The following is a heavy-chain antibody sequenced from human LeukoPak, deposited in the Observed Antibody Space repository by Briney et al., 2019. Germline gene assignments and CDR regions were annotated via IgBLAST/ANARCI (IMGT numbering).Heavy chain of an antibody. V-gene: IGHV4-59*11. CDR1: GGSISSHY. CDR2: IYYSGST. J-gene: IGHJ6*03. CDR3: ARVPQSYYYYMDV. Sequence: SETLSLTCTVSGGSISSHYWSWIRQPPGKGLEWIGYIYYSGSTNYNPSLKSRVTISVDTSKNQFSLKLSSVTAADTAVYYCARVPQSYYYYMDVWGKGTTVTVSS.